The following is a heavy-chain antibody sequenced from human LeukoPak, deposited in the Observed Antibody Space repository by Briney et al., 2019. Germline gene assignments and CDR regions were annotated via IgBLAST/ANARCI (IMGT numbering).Heavy chain of an antibody. J-gene: IGHJ4*02. D-gene: IGHD3-22*01. CDR2: MFHSGST. V-gene: IGHV4-38-2*02. CDR3: ARALNQHYYDSSGYYGGYFDY. CDR1: GYSISSGHY. Sequence: SETLSLTCTVSGYSISSGHYWAWIRQSPEKGLEWIASMFHSGSTYYNPSLKSRVTTSADTSKNEFSLKLSSVTAADTAVYYCARALNQHYYDSSGYYGGYFDYWGQGTLVTVSS.